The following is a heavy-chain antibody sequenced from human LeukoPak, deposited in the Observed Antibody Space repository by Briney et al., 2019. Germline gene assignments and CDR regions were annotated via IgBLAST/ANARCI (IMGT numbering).Heavy chain of an antibody. J-gene: IGHJ6*02. Sequence: GRSLRLSCAASGFTFSSYSMNWVRQAPGKGLEWVSYISSSSSTIYYADSVKGRFTISRDNAKNSLYLQMNSLRAEDTAVYYCARGPYYYDSSGYYPDYYYYGMDVWGQGTTVTVSS. D-gene: IGHD3-22*01. CDR3: ARGPYYYDSSGYYPDYYYYGMDV. CDR1: GFTFSSYS. CDR2: ISSSSSTI. V-gene: IGHV3-48*01.